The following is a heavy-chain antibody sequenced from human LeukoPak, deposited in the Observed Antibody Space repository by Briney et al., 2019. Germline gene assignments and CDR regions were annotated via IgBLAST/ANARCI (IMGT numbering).Heavy chain of an antibody. CDR2: IRYDGSNK. D-gene: IGHD3-10*01. CDR1: GFTFSTYG. J-gene: IGHJ4*02. Sequence: PGGSLRLSCGASGFTFSTYGMHWVRQAPGKGLEWVAFIRYDGSNKYYADSVKGRLTISRDSSKNTLYLQMNSLRAEDTAVYYCAKDRGIISDYWGQGTLVTVSS. CDR3: AKDRGIISDY. V-gene: IGHV3-30*02.